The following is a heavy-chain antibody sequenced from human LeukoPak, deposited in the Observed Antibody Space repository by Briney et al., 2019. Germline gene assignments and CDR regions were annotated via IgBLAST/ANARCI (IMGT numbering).Heavy chain of an antibody. D-gene: IGHD1-26*01. CDR1: GFTFSSYG. J-gene: IGHJ6*03. CDR3: AKESVGGSYYYYYMDV. V-gene: IGHV3-30*02. CDR2: IWYGGSNK. Sequence: PGGSLRLSCAASGFTFSSYGMHWVRQAPGKGLEWVAVIWYGGSNKYYADSVKGRFTISRDNSKNTLYLQMNSLRAEDTAVYYCAKESVGGSYYYYYMDVWGKGTTVTVSS.